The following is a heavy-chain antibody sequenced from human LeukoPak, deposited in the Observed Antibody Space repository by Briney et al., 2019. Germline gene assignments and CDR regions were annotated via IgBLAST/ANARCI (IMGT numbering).Heavy chain of an antibody. J-gene: IGHJ4*02. V-gene: IGHV1-69*13. CDR3: AALPDYYDSSGYYYFGY. CDR2: IIPIFGTA. D-gene: IGHD3-22*01. Sequence: SVTVSCKASVGTFSSYAISWVRQAPGQGREWIGGIIPIFGTANYAQKFQGRVTITADESTSTAYMELSSLRSEDTAVYYCAALPDYYDSSGYYYFGYWGQGTLVTVSS. CDR1: VGTFSSYA.